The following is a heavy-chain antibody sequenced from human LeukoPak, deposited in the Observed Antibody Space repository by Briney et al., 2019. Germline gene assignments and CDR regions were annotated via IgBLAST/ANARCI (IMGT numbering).Heavy chain of an antibody. CDR1: GFTFSTYA. V-gene: IGHV3-23*01. CDR2: ICGSGGST. Sequence: GGSLRLSYAVSGFTFSTYAMSWVRQAPGKGLEWVSVICGSGGSTYYADSVKGRFTISRDDSKNTLYLQMNSLRAEDTAVYYCAKTSSASCYYALDVWGQGTTVTVSS. CDR3: AKTSSASCYYALDV. D-gene: IGHD2-2*01. J-gene: IGHJ6*02.